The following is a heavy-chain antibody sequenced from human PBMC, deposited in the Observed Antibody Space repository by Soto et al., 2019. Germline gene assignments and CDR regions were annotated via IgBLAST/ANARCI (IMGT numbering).Heavy chain of an antibody. CDR1: GGSISSYY. Sequence: QVQLQESGPGLVKTSETLSLTCTVSGGSISSYYWTWIRQPPGKGLEWIGYIYYSGSTNYNPSLKSRVTISVDTSKNQFSLKLSSVTAADTAVYYCARDSKRGYSGYDKLDYWGQGTLVTVSS. CDR3: ARDSKRGYSGYDKLDY. V-gene: IGHV4-59*01. J-gene: IGHJ4*02. D-gene: IGHD5-12*01. CDR2: IYYSGST.